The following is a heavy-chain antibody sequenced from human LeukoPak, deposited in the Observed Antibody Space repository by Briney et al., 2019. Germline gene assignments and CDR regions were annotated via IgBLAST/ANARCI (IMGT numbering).Heavy chain of an antibody. J-gene: IGHJ4*02. CDR3: ARLYYYFWSGYRYYFDY. D-gene: IGHD3-3*01. CDR2: IIPIFGTA. CDR1: GGTFSSYA. Sequence: ASVKVSCKASGGTFSSYAISWVRQAPGQGLEWMGGIIPIFGTANYAQKFQGRVTITADESTSTAYMELSSLRSEDTAVYYCARLYYYFWSGYRYYFDYWGQGTLVTVSS. V-gene: IGHV1-69*13.